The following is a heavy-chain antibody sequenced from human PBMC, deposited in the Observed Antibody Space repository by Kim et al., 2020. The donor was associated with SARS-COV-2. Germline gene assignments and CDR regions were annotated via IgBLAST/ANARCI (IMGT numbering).Heavy chain of an antibody. Sequence: ASVKVSCKASGYTFSGYYMHWVRQAPGQGLEWMGRINPKSGDTLYARTFQGRVTMARDTSISTAYMDLIRLRSDDTAVYYCARGGPDSYDTSGHHTDWGQGTLVTVSS. D-gene: IGHD3-22*01. V-gene: IGHV1-2*06. J-gene: IGHJ4*02. CDR2: INPKSGDT. CDR3: ARGGPDSYDTSGHHTD. CDR1: GYTFSGYY.